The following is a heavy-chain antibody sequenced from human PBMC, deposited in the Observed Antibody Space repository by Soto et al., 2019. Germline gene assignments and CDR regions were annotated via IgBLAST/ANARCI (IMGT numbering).Heavy chain of an antibody. CDR1: GYTFTSYG. CDR2: ISAYNGNI. CDR3: ARARFDWLFLTRNWFDP. Sequence: QVQLVQSGAEVKKPGASVKVSCKASGYTFTSYGISWVRQAPGQGLEWMGWISAYNGNINYAQKLQGRVTMTTDTSTSTAYMELRSLRSDDTAVYYCARARFDWLFLTRNWFDPWGQGTLVTVSS. D-gene: IGHD3-9*01. J-gene: IGHJ5*02. V-gene: IGHV1-18*01.